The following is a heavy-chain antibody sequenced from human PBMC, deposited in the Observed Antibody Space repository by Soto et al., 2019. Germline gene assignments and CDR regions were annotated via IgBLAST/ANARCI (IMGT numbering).Heavy chain of an antibody. CDR3: TMIPRNGRGAPFAS. J-gene: IGHJ5*01. CDR1: GFIFRDYA. D-gene: IGHD2-15*01. Sequence: QVVESGGGLVKPGQSLRLSCAGSGFIFRDYAVAWFRQTPGKGLECIGFIRSERYGGTADYAASVRGRFIISRDDYTGGAYLQMDSLRSGDTGVYHCTMIPRNGRGAPFASWGQGTLVTVAS. V-gene: IGHV3-49*05. CDR2: IRSERYGGTA.